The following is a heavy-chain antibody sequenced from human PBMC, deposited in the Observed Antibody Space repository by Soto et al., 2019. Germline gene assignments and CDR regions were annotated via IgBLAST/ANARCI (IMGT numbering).Heavy chain of an antibody. CDR2: INGDGSST. CDR3: ARHYASGTYSVDY. D-gene: IGHD3-10*01. CDR1: GFTFSNYL. Sequence: EVQQVESGGDLVQPGGSLRLSCAASGFTFSNYLTHWVRQAPGKGLVWVSRINGDGSSTSYANSVKGRFTISRDNAKNTVYLQRNSLRDEDTAVYYCARHYASGTYSVDYWGQGTLVTVSS. V-gene: IGHV3-74*01. J-gene: IGHJ4*02.